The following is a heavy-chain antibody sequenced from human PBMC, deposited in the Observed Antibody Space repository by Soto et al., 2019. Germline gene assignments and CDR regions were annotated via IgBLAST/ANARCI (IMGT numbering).Heavy chain of an antibody. V-gene: IGHV4-39*01. CDR2: MYSRGNT. Sequence: QLQLQESGPGLVKPSETLSLTCTVSAGSISRSNYYWVWIRQPPVKGLEWIGSMYSRGNTYYNPSLKSRVTISVDTSKNQFSLKLTSVTAADTAVYYCARQPYDSSGYYYGAWGQGTLVTVSS. J-gene: IGHJ5*02. CDR1: AGSISRSNYY. CDR3: ARQPYDSSGYYYGA. D-gene: IGHD3-22*01.